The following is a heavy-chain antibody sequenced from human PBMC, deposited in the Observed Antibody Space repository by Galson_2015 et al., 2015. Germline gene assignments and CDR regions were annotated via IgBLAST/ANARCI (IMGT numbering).Heavy chain of an antibody. CDR2: IYYTGST. D-gene: IGHD3-22*01. CDR3: AKYYYDSSGTRDAFNI. J-gene: IGHJ3*02. V-gene: IGHV4-39*01. CDR1: GDSISRNIYY. Sequence: ETLSLTCTVSGDSISRNIYYWGWIRQPPGKGLEWIGYIYYTGSTYYNPSLKSRVTISVDTSKNQFSLKVTSVTAADTAVYYCAKYYYDSSGTRDAFNIWGQGTMVTVSS.